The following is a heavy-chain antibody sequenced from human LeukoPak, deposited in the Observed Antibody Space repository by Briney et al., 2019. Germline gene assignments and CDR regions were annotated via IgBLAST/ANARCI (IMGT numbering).Heavy chain of an antibody. D-gene: IGHD1-26*01. CDR2: IYYSGST. CDR1: GGSISSSSYY. CDR3: CIVGATTAFDY. J-gene: IGHJ4*02. V-gene: IGHV4-39*01. Sequence: SSETLSLTCTVSGGSISSSSYYWGWIRQPPGKGLEWIGSIYYSGSTYYNPSLKSRVTISVDTSKNQFSLKLSSVTAADTAVYYCCIVGATTAFDYWGQGTLVTVSS.